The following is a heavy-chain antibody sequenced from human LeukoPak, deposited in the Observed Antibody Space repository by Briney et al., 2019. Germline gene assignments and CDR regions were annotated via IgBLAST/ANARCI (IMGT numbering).Heavy chain of an antibody. CDR2: IYPGDSDT. J-gene: IGHJ3*02. V-gene: IGHV5-51*01. CDR1: GYSFTSYW. D-gene: IGHD3-9*01. CDR3: ARQRANYDILTGYYRGPNDAFDI. Sequence: GEPLKISCKGSGYSFTSYWIGWVRQMPGKGLEWMGIIYPGDSDTRYSPSFQGQVTISADKSISTAYLQWSSLKASDTAMYYCARQRANYDILTGYYRGPNDAFDIWGQGTMVTVSS.